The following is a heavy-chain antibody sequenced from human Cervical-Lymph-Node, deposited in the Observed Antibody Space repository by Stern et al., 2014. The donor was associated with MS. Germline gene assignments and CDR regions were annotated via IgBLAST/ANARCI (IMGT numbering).Heavy chain of an antibody. J-gene: IGHJ4*02. V-gene: IGHV5-51*01. CDR3: ARRRYAFGDYATFDS. D-gene: IGHD4-17*01. CDR1: GYSIRTNW. CDR2: IDPSASDT. Sequence: VQLVESGAEVKKPGESLRISCKVSGYSIRTNWIAWVRQLPGSGQEWVGVIDPSASDTAYSPSFQGRVTVSVDRPTSTAYLHWSSLQASDSAIYYCARRRYAFGDYATFDSWGQGTLVTVSS.